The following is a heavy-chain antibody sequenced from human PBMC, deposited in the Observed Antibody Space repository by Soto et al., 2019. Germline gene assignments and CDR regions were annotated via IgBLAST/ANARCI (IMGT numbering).Heavy chain of an antibody. CDR3: ARGGPAEGATKFFY. D-gene: IGHD1-26*01. V-gene: IGHV3-30-3*01. CDR2: ISYDGSNK. J-gene: IGHJ4*02. CDR1: GFTFSSYA. Sequence: PGGSLRLSCAASGFTFSSYAMHWVRQAPGKGLEWVAVISYDGSNKYYADSVKGRFTISRGNSKNTLYLQMNSLRAEDTAVYYCARGGPAEGATKFFYWGQGTLVTVSA.